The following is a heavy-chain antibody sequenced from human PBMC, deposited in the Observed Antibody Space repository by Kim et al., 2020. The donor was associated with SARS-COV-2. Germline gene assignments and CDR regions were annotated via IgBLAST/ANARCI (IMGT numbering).Heavy chain of an antibody. J-gene: IGHJ5*02. CDR2: IYHSGST. CDR1: GYSISSGYY. Sequence: SETLSLTCTVSGYSISSGYYWGWIRQPPGKGLEWIGSIYHSGSTYYNPSLKSRVTISVDTSKNQFSLKLSSVTAADTAVYYCARYSGASVAVFPGGFDPWGQGTLVTVFS. D-gene: IGHD6-19*01. V-gene: IGHV4-38-2*02. CDR3: ARYSGASVAVFPGGFDP.